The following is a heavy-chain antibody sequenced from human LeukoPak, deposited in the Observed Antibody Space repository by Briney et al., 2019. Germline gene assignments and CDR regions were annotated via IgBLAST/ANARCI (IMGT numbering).Heavy chain of an antibody. CDR1: GFTFSDYD. V-gene: IGHV3-23*01. D-gene: IGHD6-19*01. J-gene: IGHJ4*02. CDR2: ITGSGRTT. CDR3: AKQVAVAGVDY. Sequence: GGSLRLSCAASGFTFSDYDMSWVRQAPGKGLEWVSAITGSGRTTYYADSVKGRFTISRDNSKNTLYLQMNSLRAEDTAVYYCAKQVAVAGVDYWGQGTLVTVSS.